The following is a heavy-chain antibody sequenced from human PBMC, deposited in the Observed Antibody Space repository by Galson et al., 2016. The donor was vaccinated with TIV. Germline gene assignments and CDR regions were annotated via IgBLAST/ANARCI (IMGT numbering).Heavy chain of an antibody. CDR1: GGTFSSYG. CDR3: ARGKERVINYYYYMDV. V-gene: IGHV1-69*13. J-gene: IGHJ6*03. D-gene: IGHD3-3*01. Sequence: SVKVSCKASGGTFSSYGISWVRQAPGQGLEWMGGINPVFGIPNYAQKFQGRVTITADESTGTAYMELTSLRSEDTAVYYCARGKERVINYYYYMDVWGKGTTITVSS. CDR2: INPVFGIP.